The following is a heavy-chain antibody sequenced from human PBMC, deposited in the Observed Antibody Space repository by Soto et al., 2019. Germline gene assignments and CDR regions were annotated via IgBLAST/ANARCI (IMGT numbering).Heavy chain of an antibody. CDR2: IIPIFGTA. J-gene: IGHJ6*02. CDR3: ARDLVVPAAIHYGMDV. CDR1: GGTFSSYA. Sequence: QVQLVQSGAEVKKPGSSVKVSCKASGGTFSSYAISWVRQAPGQGLEWMGGIIPIFGTANYAQKFQGRVTITADESTSTAYMELSSLRSEDTAVYYRARDLVVPAAIHYGMDVWGQGTTVTVSS. V-gene: IGHV1-69*12. D-gene: IGHD2-2*01.